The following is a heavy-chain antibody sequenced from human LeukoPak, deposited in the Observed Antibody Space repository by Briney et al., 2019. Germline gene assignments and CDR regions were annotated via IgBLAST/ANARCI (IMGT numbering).Heavy chain of an antibody. CDR1: GFSFSSYV. CDR3: ARGYCSGASCYSVDY. V-gene: IGHV3-48*01. CDR2: ISSSSTTI. Sequence: GGSLRLSCAASGFSFSSYVMNWVRQAPGKGLEWVAYISSSSTTIYYADSVKGRFTIPRDNAKSSMYLQMNSLRAEDTAVYYCARGYCSGASCYSVDYWGQGTLVTVSS. J-gene: IGHJ4*02. D-gene: IGHD2-15*01.